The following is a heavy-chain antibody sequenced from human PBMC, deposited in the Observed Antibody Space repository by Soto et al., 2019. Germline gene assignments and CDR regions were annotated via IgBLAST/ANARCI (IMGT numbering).Heavy chain of an antibody. CDR3: ASATQYHILTGYYQVYFYYCMDI. V-gene: IGHV3-48*02. J-gene: IGHJ6*02. Sequence: EVQLVESGGGLVQPGESLRLSCTASGFTLSSYSMNWVRQAPGKGLEWISYISSSSSTMFYSDSVKGRFTISRDNDKKSLFLQINSLRDEDTALYYCASATQYHILTGYYQVYFYYCMDIWGQGTTVTVSS. CDR1: GFTLSSYS. D-gene: IGHD3-9*01. CDR2: ISSSSSTM.